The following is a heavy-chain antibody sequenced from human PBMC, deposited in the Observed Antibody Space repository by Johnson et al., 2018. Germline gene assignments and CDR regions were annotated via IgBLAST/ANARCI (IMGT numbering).Heavy chain of an antibody. V-gene: IGHV3-9*01. Sequence: VQLVQSGGGLVQPGRSLRLSCAASGFTFDDYAMHWVRQAPGKGLEWVSGISWNSGSIGYADAVKGRFTISRDNAKNSLYLQMNSLRAGDTALYYCSKVALEGDYGDYSDAFDIWGQGTMVTVSS. CDR2: ISWNSGSI. J-gene: IGHJ3*02. CDR1: GFTFDDYA. CDR3: SKVALEGDYGDYSDAFDI. D-gene: IGHD4-17*01.